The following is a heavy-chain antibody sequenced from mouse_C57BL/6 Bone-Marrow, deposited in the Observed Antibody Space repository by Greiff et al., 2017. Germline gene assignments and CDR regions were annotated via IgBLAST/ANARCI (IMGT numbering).Heavy chain of an antibody. CDR2: INPSNGGT. Sequence: QVQLQQPGTELVKPGASVKLSCKASGYTFTSYWMHWVKQRPGQGLEWIGNINPSNGGTNYNEKFKSKATLTVDKSSSTAYMQLSSLTSEDSAVYYCARKTIRGITTVVASPYWYFDVWGTGTTVTVST. D-gene: IGHD1-1*01. V-gene: IGHV1-53*01. J-gene: IGHJ1*03. CDR1: GYTFTSYW. CDR3: ARKTIRGITTVVASPYWYFDV.